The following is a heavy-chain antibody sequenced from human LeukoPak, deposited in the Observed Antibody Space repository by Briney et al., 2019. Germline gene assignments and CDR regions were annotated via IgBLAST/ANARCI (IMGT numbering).Heavy chain of an antibody. CDR1: GFIFSSYW. J-gene: IGHJ4*01. Sequence: GGSLRLSCATSGFIFSSYWLTWVRQAPGKGLEWVATIDQGDTERYYVDSVKGRVTISRDNAKKSGYLQMKSLRAEETGVYSCAREGSVAYWCRGTLVTVAS. CDR3: AREGSVAY. D-gene: IGHD6-19*01. V-gene: IGHV3-7*01. CDR2: IDQGDTER.